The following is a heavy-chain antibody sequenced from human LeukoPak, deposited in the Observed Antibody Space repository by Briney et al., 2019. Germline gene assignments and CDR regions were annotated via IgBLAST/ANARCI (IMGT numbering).Heavy chain of an antibody. CDR1: GFTFSSYG. CDR2: ISGSGGST. CDR3: AKDREMATIWGYFDY. D-gene: IGHD5-24*01. J-gene: IGHJ4*02. V-gene: IGHV3-23*01. Sequence: GGSLRLSCAASGFTFSSYGMSWVRQAPGKGLEWVSAISGSGGSTYYADSVKGRFTISRDNSKNTLYLQMNSLRAEDTAVYYCAKDREMATIWGYFDYWGQGTLVTVSS.